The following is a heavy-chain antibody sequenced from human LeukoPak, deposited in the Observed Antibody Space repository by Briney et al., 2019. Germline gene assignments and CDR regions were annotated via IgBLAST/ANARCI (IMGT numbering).Heavy chain of an antibody. CDR3: ARYYYGSGSYYNVGYFDY. V-gene: IGHV4-39*01. CDR2: IYYSGST. Sequence: PSETLSLTCTVSGGSISSSSYYWGWIRQPPGKGLEWIGSIYYSGSTYYNPSLKSRVTISVDTSKNQFSLKLSSVTAVDTAVYYCARYYYGSGSYYNVGYFDYWGQGTLVTVSS. D-gene: IGHD3-10*01. J-gene: IGHJ4*02. CDR1: GGSISSSSYY.